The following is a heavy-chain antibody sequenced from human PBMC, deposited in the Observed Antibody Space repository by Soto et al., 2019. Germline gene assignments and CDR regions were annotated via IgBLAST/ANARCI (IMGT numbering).Heavy chain of an antibody. CDR3: ARRTWRGRADY. CDR1: GFPFSSYA. CDR2: VGGSGGDT. D-gene: IGHD3-3*01. J-gene: IGHJ4*02. Sequence: EVQLLASGGGLSQPGGSLRLSCAASGFPFSSYAMSWVRQAPGKGLEWVSAVGGSGGDTYYADSVKGRFTVSRDNAENTLYLQLNSLRVEDTAIYYCARRTWRGRADYWGQGILVTVSS. V-gene: IGHV3-23*01.